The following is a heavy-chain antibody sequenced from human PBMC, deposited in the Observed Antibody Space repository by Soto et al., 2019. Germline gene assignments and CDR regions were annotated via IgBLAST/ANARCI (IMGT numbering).Heavy chain of an antibody. J-gene: IGHJ4*02. CDR1: GGSISSYY. V-gene: IGHV4-59*06. CDR3: ARWPQLKPRFDY. CDR2: IYYSGST. Sequence: SETLSLTCTVSGGSISSYYWSWIRQPPGKGLEWIGYIYYSGSTYYNPSLKSRVTISVDTSKNQFSLKLGSVTAADTAVYYCARWPQLKPRFDYWGQGTLVTVSS. D-gene: IGHD1-1*01.